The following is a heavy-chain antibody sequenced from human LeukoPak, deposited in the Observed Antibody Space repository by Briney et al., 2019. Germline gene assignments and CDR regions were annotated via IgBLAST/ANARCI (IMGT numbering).Heavy chain of an antibody. D-gene: IGHD4-23*01. J-gene: IGHJ3*02. CDR1: GFTFDEHA. CDR3: ARSYINYGGNSADAFNI. CDR2: ISWNSDTI. Sequence: GGSLRLSCVPSGFTFDEHAMHWVRQGPGKGLEWVAGISWNSDTIGYADSVKGRFTISRDNAKNSLYLQINSVRTEDMALYYCARSYINYGGNSADAFNIWGQGTMVTVSS. V-gene: IGHV3-9*03.